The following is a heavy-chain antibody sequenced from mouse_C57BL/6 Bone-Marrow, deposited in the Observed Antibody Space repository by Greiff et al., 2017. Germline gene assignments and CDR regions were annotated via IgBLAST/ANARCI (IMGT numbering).Heavy chain of an antibody. Sequence: QVQLQQSGAELARPGASVKLSCKASGYTFTSYGISWVKQRPGQGLEWIGEIYPRSGNTYYNQKFQGKATLTADKSFSTAYMELRSLTSEDSAVYFYAGWYCALYAVDYWGQGTTVTVSS. CDR1: GYTFTSYG. V-gene: IGHV1-81*01. CDR3: AGWYCALYAVDY. CDR2: IYPRSGNT. J-gene: IGHJ4*01. D-gene: IGHD1-1*02.